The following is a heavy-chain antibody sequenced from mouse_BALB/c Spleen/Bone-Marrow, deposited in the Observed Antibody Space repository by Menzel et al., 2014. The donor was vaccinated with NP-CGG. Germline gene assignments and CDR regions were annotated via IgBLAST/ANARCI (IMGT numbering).Heavy chain of an antibody. J-gene: IGHJ4*01. CDR3: ARGLGLPFYAMDY. CDR2: TYPGSGST. CDR1: GYTFTDYV. Sequence: VQLQQSGPELVKPGASVRMSCKASGYTFTDYVISWVKQRTGQGLEWIGETYPGSGSTYYNEKFKGKATLTADKSSNTAYMQLSSLTSEDSAVYFCARGLGLPFYAMDYWGQGTSVTVSS. V-gene: IGHV1-77*01. D-gene: IGHD3-1*01.